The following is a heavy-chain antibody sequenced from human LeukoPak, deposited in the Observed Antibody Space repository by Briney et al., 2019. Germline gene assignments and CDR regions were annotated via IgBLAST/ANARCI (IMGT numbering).Heavy chain of an antibody. J-gene: IGHJ4*02. V-gene: IGHV3-30*18. D-gene: IGHD6-13*01. CDR1: GFTFSSYW. CDR3: AKEEQQLISHGFDY. Sequence: GGSLRLSCAASGFTFSSYWMSWVRQAPGKGLEWVAVISYDGSVKYYSDSVKGRFTISRDSSKNTLYLQMNSLRAEDTAVYYCAKEEQQLISHGFDYWGQGTLVTVSS. CDR2: ISYDGSVK.